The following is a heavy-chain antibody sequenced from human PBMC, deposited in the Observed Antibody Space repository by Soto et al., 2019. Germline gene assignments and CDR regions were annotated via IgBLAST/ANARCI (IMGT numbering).Heavy chain of an antibody. D-gene: IGHD3-10*01. V-gene: IGHV4-30-4*01. Sequence: PSETLSLTCTVSGGSISSGDYYWSWIRQPPGKGLEWIGYIYYSGSTYYNPSLKSRVTISVDTSKNQFSLKLSSVTAADTAVYYCARDQMVRGFGFDPWGQGTLVTVSS. J-gene: IGHJ5*02. CDR2: IYYSGST. CDR3: ARDQMVRGFGFDP. CDR1: GGSISSGDYY.